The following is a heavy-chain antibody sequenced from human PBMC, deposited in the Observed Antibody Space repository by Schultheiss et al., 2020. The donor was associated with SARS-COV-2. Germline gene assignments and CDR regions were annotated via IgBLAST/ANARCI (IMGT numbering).Heavy chain of an antibody. Sequence: GESLKISCAASGFTFRIYSMHWVRQAPGKGLEWVAAISYDGGNKHYADSVKGRFSISRDNSKTTLNLQMNSLRPEDTAVYYCARDVSPMAYSGYDSWGQGTLVTVSS. CDR3: ARDVSPMAYSGYDS. J-gene: IGHJ4*02. CDR2: ISYDGGNK. CDR1: GFTFRIYS. D-gene: IGHD5-12*01. V-gene: IGHV3-30*01.